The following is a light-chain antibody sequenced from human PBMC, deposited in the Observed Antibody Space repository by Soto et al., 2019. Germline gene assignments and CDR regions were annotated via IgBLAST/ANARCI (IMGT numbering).Light chain of an antibody. Sequence: DIPMTQSPSTLSAFVGDRGTITCRASQSISRGLAWYQQKPGKAPKLLIYKASSLESGVPSRFSGSGSGTEFTLTISSLQPDDFATYYCQQYPGYTFGQGTKLEIK. J-gene: IGKJ2*01. CDR2: KAS. V-gene: IGKV1-5*03. CDR3: QQYPGYT. CDR1: QSISRG.